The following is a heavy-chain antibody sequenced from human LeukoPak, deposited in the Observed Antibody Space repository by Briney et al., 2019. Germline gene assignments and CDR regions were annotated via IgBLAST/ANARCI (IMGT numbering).Heavy chain of an antibody. CDR2: INPSGGST. D-gene: IGHD3-22*01. J-gene: IGHJ4*02. CDR1: GYTFTSYY. Sequence: ASVKVSCKASGYTFTSYYMHWVRQAPGQGLEWMGIINPSGGSTSHAQKFQGRVTMTRDTSTSTVYMELSSLRSEDTAVYYCASGQLGDDSSGYYYEDYWGQGTLVTVSS. V-gene: IGHV1-46*01. CDR3: ASGQLGDDSSGYYYEDY.